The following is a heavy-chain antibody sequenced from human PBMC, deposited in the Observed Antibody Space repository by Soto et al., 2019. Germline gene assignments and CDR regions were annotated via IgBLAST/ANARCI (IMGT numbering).Heavy chain of an antibody. D-gene: IGHD4-17*01. J-gene: IGHJ5*02. CDR2: IYTGGST. V-gene: IGHV3-53*01. CDR1: GFTVSSDY. CDR3: ARAYGGNPALFDP. Sequence: EVQLVESGGGLIQPGGSLRLSCAASGFTVSSDYMSWVRQAPGKGLEWVSVIYTGGSTYYADSVKGRFTFSRDNSKNPLYLQMNSRRAEDTAVYYCARAYGGNPALFDPWGQGTLVTVSS.